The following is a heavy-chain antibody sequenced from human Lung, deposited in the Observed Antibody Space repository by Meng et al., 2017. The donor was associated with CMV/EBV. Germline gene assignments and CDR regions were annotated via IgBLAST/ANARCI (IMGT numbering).Heavy chain of an antibody. CDR2: LSGSGGAT. CDR3: ARNPGGRPNWFDP. CDR1: GFTFSNYA. D-gene: IGHD4-23*01. J-gene: IGHJ5*02. Sequence: ETLSLTCAASGFTFSNYAMSWVRQAPGKGLEWVSALSGSGGATYYADSVKGRFTISRDNSKSTVYLQMKSLRAEDTAVYYCARNPGGRPNWFDPWGQGTLVTVSS. V-gene: IGHV3-23*01.